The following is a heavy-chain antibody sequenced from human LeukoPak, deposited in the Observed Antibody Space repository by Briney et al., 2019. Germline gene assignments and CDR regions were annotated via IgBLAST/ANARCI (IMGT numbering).Heavy chain of an antibody. CDR2: IKPDGTTK. Sequence: PGGSLRLSCAASGFTFSSYAMSWVHQAPGKGLEWVANIKPDGTTKFYVDSVKGRFTISRDNALNSLYLQMNSLRAEDTAIYYCARSIPYGTTWYGRSDYWGQGTLVTVSS. CDR1: GFTFSSYA. V-gene: IGHV3-7*03. J-gene: IGHJ4*02. CDR3: ARSIPYGTTWYGRSDY. D-gene: IGHD6-13*01.